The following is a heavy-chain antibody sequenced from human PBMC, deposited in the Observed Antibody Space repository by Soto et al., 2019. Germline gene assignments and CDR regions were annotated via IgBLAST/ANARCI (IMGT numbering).Heavy chain of an antibody. CDR1: GYTFTSYD. CDR3: ASGERRDYYYGMDV. J-gene: IGHJ6*02. V-gene: IGHV1-8*01. Sequence: GASVKVSCKASGYTFTSYDINWVRQATGQGLEWMGWMNPNSGNTGYAQKFQGRVTMTRNTSISTAYMELSSLRSEDTAVYYRASGERRDYYYGMDVWGQGTTVTVSS. CDR2: MNPNSGNT.